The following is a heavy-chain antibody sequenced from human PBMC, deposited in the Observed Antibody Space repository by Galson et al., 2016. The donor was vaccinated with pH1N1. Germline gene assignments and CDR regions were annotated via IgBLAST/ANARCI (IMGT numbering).Heavy chain of an antibody. CDR3: AKDRYFDTSGYYFESYY. V-gene: IGHV1-69*13. CDR2: VIPIFSIV. Sequence: SVKVSCKASGGAFSRNAISWVRQAPGQGLECMGRVIPIFSIVKYAQKFQGRVTITADESMSTAYMELRSLRSEDTAIYYCAKDRYFDTSGYYFESYYWGQGTLVTVSS. J-gene: IGHJ4*02. D-gene: IGHD3-22*01. CDR1: GGAFSRNA.